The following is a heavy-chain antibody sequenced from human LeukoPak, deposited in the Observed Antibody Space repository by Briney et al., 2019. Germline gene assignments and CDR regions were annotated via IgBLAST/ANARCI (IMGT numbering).Heavy chain of an antibody. Sequence: GGSLRLSCAVSGFIFSNYAMNWVRQAPGKGLEWISAISGSGGSTYYADSVKGRFTISRDNAKNTLYLQMNSLRAEDTAVYYCARSRRDGYNPDFDYWGQGTLVTVSS. V-gene: IGHV3-23*01. CDR3: ARSRRDGYNPDFDY. CDR2: ISGSGGST. J-gene: IGHJ4*02. CDR1: GFIFSNYA. D-gene: IGHD5-24*01.